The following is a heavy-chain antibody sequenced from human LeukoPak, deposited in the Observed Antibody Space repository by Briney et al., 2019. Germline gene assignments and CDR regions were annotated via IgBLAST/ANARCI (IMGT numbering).Heavy chain of an antibody. D-gene: IGHD1-26*01. J-gene: IGHJ4*02. Sequence: GGSLRLSCAASGFTFSGSAMHWVRQASGKGLEWVGRIRSKANNYATAYTESVKGRFTISRDDSKNTAYLQMNSLKTEDTAVYYCTAYSGSYGHGFDYWGQGTLVIVSS. CDR1: GFTFSGSA. V-gene: IGHV3-73*01. CDR2: IRSKANNYAT. CDR3: TAYSGSYGHGFDY.